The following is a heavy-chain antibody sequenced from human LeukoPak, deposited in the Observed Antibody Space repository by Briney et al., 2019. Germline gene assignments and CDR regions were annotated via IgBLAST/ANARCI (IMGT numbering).Heavy chain of an antibody. CDR2: IIPIFGTA. D-gene: IGHD2-8*02. CDR1: GYTFTGYY. Sequence: GASVKVSCKASGYTFTGYYMHWVRQAPGQGLEWMGRIIPIFGTANYAQKFQGRVTITTDESTSTAYMELSSLRSEDTAVYYCARATGWFDPWGQGTLVTVSS. CDR3: ARATGWFDP. V-gene: IGHV1-69*05. J-gene: IGHJ5*02.